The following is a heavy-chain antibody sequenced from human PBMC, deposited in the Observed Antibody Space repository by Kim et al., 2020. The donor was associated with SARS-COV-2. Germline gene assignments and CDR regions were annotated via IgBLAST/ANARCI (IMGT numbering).Heavy chain of an antibody. J-gene: IGHJ4*02. V-gene: IGHV1-46*01. Sequence: ASVKVSCKASGYTFTSYYIHWVREAPGQGREWMGIINPGDGSATFSQRFQGRVAMTSDSSASTVYMDLRSLTYADAGFYYCARSLSGHAGLDFWGQGTLVTVSS. D-gene: IGHD5-12*01. CDR3: ARSLSGHAGLDF. CDR1: GYTFTSYY. CDR2: INPGDGSA.